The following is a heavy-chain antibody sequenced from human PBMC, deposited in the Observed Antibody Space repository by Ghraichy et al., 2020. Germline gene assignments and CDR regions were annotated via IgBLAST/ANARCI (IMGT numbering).Heavy chain of an antibody. Sequence: ESLNISCTVSGGSISSYYWSWIRQPAGKGLEWIGRIYTSGTTGYNPPLHGRVTISVDTSRKQLSLRLSSVTAADTGVYYCARHGGVSLSGGWGRPVDYWGQGALVTVSS. J-gene: IGHJ4*02. V-gene: IGHV4-4*07. D-gene: IGHD6-25*01. CDR2: IYTSGTT. CDR1: GGSISSYY. CDR3: ARHGGVSLSGGWGRPVDY.